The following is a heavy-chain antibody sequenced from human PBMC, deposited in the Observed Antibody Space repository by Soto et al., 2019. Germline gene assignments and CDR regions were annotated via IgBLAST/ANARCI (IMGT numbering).Heavy chain of an antibody. D-gene: IGHD5-12*01. CDR3: ARTYSGYDPERNYYYMDV. CDR1: GGSISSYY. Sequence: PSETLSLTCTVSGGSISSYYWSWIRQPPGKGLEWIGYIYYSGSTNYNPSLKSRVTISVDTSKNQFSLKLSSVTAADTAVYYCARTYSGYDPERNYYYMDVWGKGTTVTV. V-gene: IGHV4-59*01. J-gene: IGHJ6*03. CDR2: IYYSGST.